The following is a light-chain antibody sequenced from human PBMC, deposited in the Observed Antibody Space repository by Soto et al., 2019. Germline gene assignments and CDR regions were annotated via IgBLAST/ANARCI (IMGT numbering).Light chain of an antibody. V-gene: IGKV3-11*01. CDR1: QSVSSY. CDR2: DAS. J-gene: IGKJ2*01. Sequence: EIALTQSPATLSLSPGETVTLSCRASQSVSSYLAWYQQKPGQAPRLLIYDASNRATGIPARFSGSGSGTDFTLTISNLEPEDFAVYYCQQRSNWPPVTFGQGTKLEIK. CDR3: QQRSNWPPVT.